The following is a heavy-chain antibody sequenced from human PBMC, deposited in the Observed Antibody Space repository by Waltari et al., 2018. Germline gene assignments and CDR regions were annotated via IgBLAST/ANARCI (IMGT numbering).Heavy chain of an antibody. J-gene: IGHJ4*02. CDR2: ISYDGSNK. V-gene: IGHV3-30*18. CDR1: GFTFGSYG. CDR3: AKVSGSIRDRRDSPPGDY. D-gene: IGHD3-10*01. Sequence: QVHLVESGGGVVQPGRSLRLSCAASGFTFGSYGMHWVRQAPGKGLEWVALISYDGSNKYYADSVKGRFTISRDNSKNTLYLQMSSLRAEDTAVYYCAKVSGSIRDRRDSPPGDYWGQGTLVTVSS.